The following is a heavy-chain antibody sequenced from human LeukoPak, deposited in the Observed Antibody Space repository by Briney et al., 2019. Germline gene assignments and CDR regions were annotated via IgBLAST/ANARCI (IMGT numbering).Heavy chain of an antibody. Sequence: PSETLSLTCTVSGDSTSNFYWNWIRQSPGKGLEWIGNIHYSGSSVCNPSLKSRGTISIDTSRRQFFLKLNSVTAADTAVYFCALAPNSNWFDFWGPGILVTVSS. CDR1: GDSTSNFY. D-gene: IGHD2-8*01. CDR3: ALAPNSNWFDF. J-gene: IGHJ5*01. CDR2: IHYSGSS. V-gene: IGHV4-59*03.